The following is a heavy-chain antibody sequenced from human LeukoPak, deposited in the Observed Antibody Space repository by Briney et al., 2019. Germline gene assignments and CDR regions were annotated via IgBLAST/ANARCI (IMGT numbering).Heavy chain of an antibody. J-gene: IGHJ4*02. V-gene: IGHV3-23*01. CDR1: GFTFSSYA. D-gene: IGHD5-12*01. Sequence: GGSLRLSCAASGFTFSSYAMTWVRQAPGKGLEWVSGISGSGGSTYYADSAKGRFTVSRDNSKNTLYLQMDSLRAEDTAVYYCAKGSTSMVATTLAYWGQGTLVTVSS. CDR3: AKGSTSMVATTLAY. CDR2: ISGSGGST.